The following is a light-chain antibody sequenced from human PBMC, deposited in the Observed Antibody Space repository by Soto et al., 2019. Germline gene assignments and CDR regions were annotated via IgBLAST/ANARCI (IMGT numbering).Light chain of an antibody. Sequence: PGGKSLSIVERDSLSCRTSESVSSSHVAWYQQKPGQAPRLLIYGASSRATGIPDRFSGSASGTDFTLTINRLEPEDFAVYYCQHSSNPPTFGQGTKVDIK. CDR2: GAS. J-gene: IGKJ1*01. CDR3: QHSSNPPT. V-gene: IGKV3-20*01. CDR1: ESVSSSH.